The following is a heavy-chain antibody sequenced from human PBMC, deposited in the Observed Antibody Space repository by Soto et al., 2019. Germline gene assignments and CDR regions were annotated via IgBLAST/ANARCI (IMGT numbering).Heavy chain of an antibody. CDR2: INPSGGST. CDR3: LRGEYRSGWYWVY. J-gene: IGHJ4*02. V-gene: IGHV1-46*01. CDR1: GYTFTNYY. Sequence: QVQLVQSGAEVKKPGASVKLSCKASGYTFTNYYIHWVRQAPGQGLEWMGLINPSGGSTTYAQKFQGRVTMTRDTSTSTVSMELSSLRSEDTAVYYCLRGEYRSGWYWVYWGQGTLVTVSS. D-gene: IGHD6-19*01.